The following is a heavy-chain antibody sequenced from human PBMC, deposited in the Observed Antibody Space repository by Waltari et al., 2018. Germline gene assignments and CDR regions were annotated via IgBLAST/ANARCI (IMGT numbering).Heavy chain of an antibody. V-gene: IGHV4-31*03. CDR2: IYSSGST. J-gene: IGHJ6*02. Sequence: QVQLQESGPGLVKPSQTMSLTCTVSGGSISSGGYYWSWIRQHPGKGLEWIGYIYSSGSTYYNPSLKSRVTISVDTSKNQLSLKLSSVTAADTAVYYCARVALVPYYYYYGMDVWGQGTTVTVSS. CDR1: GGSISSGGYY. D-gene: IGHD6-13*01. CDR3: ARVALVPYYYYYGMDV.